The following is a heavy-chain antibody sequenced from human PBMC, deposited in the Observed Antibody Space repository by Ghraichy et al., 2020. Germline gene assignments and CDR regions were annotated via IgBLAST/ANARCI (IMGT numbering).Heavy chain of an antibody. Sequence: GGSLRLSCAASGFTFSTYAMTWVRQAPGKGLEWVSGISGSGGSTYYADSVKGRFTISRDNSKNTLYLQMNSLRAEDTAVYYCAGSTLSREVSSWGQGTLVTVSS. CDR2: ISGSGGST. D-gene: IGHD3-10*01. CDR3: AGSTLSREVSS. V-gene: IGHV3-23*01. J-gene: IGHJ5*02. CDR1: GFTFSTYA.